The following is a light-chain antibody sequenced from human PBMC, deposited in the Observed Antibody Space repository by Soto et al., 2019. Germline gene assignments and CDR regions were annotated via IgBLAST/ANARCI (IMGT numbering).Light chain of an antibody. J-gene: IGKJ5*01. V-gene: IGKV1-39*01. CDR1: QSISSY. CDR2: AAS. Sequence: DIQMTQSPSSLSASVGDRVTITCRASQSISSYLNWYQQKPGKAPKLLIYAASSLQSGVPSRFSGSGFGTEFTLTVSSLQPEDFATYYCQQSYSTPRITFGQGTRLEIK. CDR3: QQSYSTPRIT.